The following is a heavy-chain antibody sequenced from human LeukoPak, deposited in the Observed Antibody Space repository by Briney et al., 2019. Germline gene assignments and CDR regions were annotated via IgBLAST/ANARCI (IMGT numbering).Heavy chain of an antibody. CDR3: AKGKVNHDGAFDF. D-gene: IGHD1-14*01. V-gene: IGHV3-23*01. CDR2: ISAGGATT. Sequence: GGSLRLSCAASGFTFSSYAMSWARQAPGKGLEWASGISAGGATTHYADSVKGRFTMSRGNSKKTVYLQMNSLRAEDTAIYYCAKGKVNHDGAFDFWGQGTMVTVSS. J-gene: IGHJ3*01. CDR1: GFTFSSYA.